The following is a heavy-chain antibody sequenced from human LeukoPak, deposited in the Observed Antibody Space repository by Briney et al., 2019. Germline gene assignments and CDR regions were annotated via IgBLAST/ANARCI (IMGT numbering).Heavy chain of an antibody. CDR2: ISGSGGST. D-gene: IGHD5-12*01. CDR3: VRRSGYDYKVYYYYMDV. Sequence: GGSLRLSCAASGFTVSSNYMSWVRQAPGKGLEWVSAISGSGGSTYYADSVKGRFTISRDNSKNTLYLQMNSLRAEDTAVYYCVRRSGYDYKVYYYYMDVWGKGTTVTVSS. J-gene: IGHJ6*03. CDR1: GFTVSSNY. V-gene: IGHV3-23*01.